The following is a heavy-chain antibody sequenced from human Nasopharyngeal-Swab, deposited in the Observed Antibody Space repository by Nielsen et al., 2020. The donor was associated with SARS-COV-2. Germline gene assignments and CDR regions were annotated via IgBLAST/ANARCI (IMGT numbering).Heavy chain of an antibody. CDR3: ARDGNGCCTNGVCYTSYYYYYYMDV. CDR2: ISSSSSYI. Sequence: WIRQPPGKGLEWVSSISSSSSYIYYADSVKGRFTISRDNAKNSLYLQMNSLRAEDTAVYYCARDGNGCCTNGVCYTSYYYYYYMDVWGKGTTVTVSS. D-gene: IGHD2-8*01. J-gene: IGHJ6*03. V-gene: IGHV3-21*01.